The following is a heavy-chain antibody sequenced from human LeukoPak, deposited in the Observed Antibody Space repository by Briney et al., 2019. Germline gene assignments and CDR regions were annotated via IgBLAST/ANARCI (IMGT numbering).Heavy chain of an antibody. D-gene: IGHD1-26*01. CDR2: INHSGST. Sequence: PSETLSLTCAVYGGSFSNYYLTWVRQPPGKGLEWIGEINHSGSTNYNPSLKSRVTISVDTSKNQFSLKLSSVTAADTAVYYCARGRYSGSFDYWGQGTLVTVSS. CDR3: ARGRYSGSFDY. CDR1: GGSFSNYY. V-gene: IGHV4-34*01. J-gene: IGHJ4*02.